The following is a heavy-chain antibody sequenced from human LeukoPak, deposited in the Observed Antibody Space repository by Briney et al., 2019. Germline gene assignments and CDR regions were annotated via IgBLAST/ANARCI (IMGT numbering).Heavy chain of an antibody. D-gene: IGHD3-3*01. CDR3: ARSWGVVSFDN. CDR1: GFNFTDYY. J-gene: IGHJ4*02. V-gene: IGHV3-11*04. CDR2: ISGSGSTI. Sequence: KSGGSLRLSCAAPGFNFTDYYMSWIPKAPGKGLEWLSDISGSGSTIYYADSVKGRFTTSRDNAENSVSLEMNSLRREDTAVYYCARSWGVVSFDNWGQGTLVTVST.